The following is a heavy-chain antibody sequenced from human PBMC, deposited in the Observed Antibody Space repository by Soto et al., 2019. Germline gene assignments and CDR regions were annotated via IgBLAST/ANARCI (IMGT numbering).Heavy chain of an antibody. CDR2: IYSGGST. J-gene: IGHJ3*02. CDR3: ARLWYSSGWPTDAFDI. V-gene: IGHV3-53*01. D-gene: IGHD6-19*01. Sequence: GGALRPSCSASWFTVSSNYMSWVRQAPRKGLEWVSVIYSGGSTYYADSVKGRFTISRDNPKNTLYLQMNSLRAEDTAVYYCARLWYSSGWPTDAFDIWGQGTMVTVSS. CDR1: WFTVSSNY.